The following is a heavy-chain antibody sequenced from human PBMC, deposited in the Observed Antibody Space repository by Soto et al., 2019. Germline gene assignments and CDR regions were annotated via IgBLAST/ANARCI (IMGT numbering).Heavy chain of an antibody. CDR2: IYHGGST. J-gene: IGHJ5*02. CDR1: GGSISSSNW. D-gene: IGHD6-13*01. Sequence: SETLSLTCAVSGGSISSSNWWSWVRQPPGKGLEWIGEIYHGGSTNYNPSLKSRVTISVDKSKNQFSLKLSSVTAADTAVYYCARASSSWYWFDPWGQGPLVTVSS. CDR3: ARASSSWYWFDP. V-gene: IGHV4-4*02.